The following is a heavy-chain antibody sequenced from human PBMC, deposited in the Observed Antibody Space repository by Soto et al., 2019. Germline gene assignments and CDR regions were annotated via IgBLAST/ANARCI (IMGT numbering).Heavy chain of an antibody. Sequence: SETLSLTCTVSGGSISSYYWSWIRQPPGKGLEWIGYIYYSGSTNYNPSLKSRVTISVDTSKNQFPLKLSSVTAADTAVYYCARGYSRSSSSWYGGYYFDYWGQGTLVTVSS. V-gene: IGHV4-59*01. CDR2: IYYSGST. J-gene: IGHJ4*02. CDR1: GGSISSYY. D-gene: IGHD6-13*01. CDR3: ARGYSRSSSSWYGGYYFDY.